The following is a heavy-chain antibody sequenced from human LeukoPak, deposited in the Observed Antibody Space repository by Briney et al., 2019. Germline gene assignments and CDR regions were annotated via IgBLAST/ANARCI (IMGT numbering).Heavy chain of an antibody. CDR1: GYTFTSYY. CDR3: ARAPATNYYDSSGHVPFDY. Sequence: AASVKVSCKASGYTFTSYYMRWVRQAPGQGLEWMGIINPSGGSTSYAQKFQGRFTMTRDMSTSTVYMELSSLRSEDTAVYYCARAPATNYYDSSGHVPFDYWGQGTLVTVSS. D-gene: IGHD3-22*01. CDR2: INPSGGST. V-gene: IGHV1-46*01. J-gene: IGHJ4*02.